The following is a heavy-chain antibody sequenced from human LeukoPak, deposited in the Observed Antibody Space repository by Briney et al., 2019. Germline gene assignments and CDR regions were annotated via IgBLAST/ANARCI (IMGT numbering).Heavy chain of an antibody. D-gene: IGHD3-10*01. Sequence: PSETLSLTCTVSGGSISTYYWSWIRQPAGKGLEWIGRIYVSGSTTYNPSLKSRVTMSLDTSKNQFSLSLRSVTAADTAVYYCARDSGTTGEVKFDPWGQGTLVTVSP. CDR3: ARDSGTTGEVKFDP. J-gene: IGHJ5*02. CDR1: GGSISTYY. V-gene: IGHV4-4*07. CDR2: IYVSGST.